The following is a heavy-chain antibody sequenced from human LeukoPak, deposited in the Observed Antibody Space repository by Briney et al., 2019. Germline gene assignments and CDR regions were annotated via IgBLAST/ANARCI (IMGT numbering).Heavy chain of an antibody. CDR2: INPNSGGT. CDR1: GYTFTGYY. D-gene: IGHD3-10*01. Sequence: ASVKVSCKASGYTFTGYYMHWVRQAPGQGLEWMGWINPNSGGTNYAQKFQGRVTMTRDTSISTAYMELSRLRSDDTAVYYCARDTAYYYGSGSYYNDWGQGTLVTVSS. CDR3: ARDTAYYYGSGSYYND. V-gene: IGHV1-2*02. J-gene: IGHJ4*02.